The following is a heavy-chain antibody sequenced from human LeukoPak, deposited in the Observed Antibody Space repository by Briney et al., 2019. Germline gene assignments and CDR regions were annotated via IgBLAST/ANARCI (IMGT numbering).Heavy chain of an antibody. D-gene: IGHD2-2*02. Sequence: SVKVSCKASGGIFSSYAISWVRQAPGQGLEWMGGIIPIFGTAKYAQKFQGRVTITTDESTSTAYMELSSLRSEDTAVYYCARGLGYCSSASCYTGDYYYYMDVWGKGTTVTVSS. J-gene: IGHJ6*03. V-gene: IGHV1-69*05. CDR3: ARGLGYCSSASCYTGDYYYYMDV. CDR1: GGIFSSYA. CDR2: IIPIFGTA.